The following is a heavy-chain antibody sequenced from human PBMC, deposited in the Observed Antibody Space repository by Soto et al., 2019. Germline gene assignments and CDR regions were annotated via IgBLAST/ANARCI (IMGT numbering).Heavy chain of an antibody. CDR3: ARGSGGSGSYDCFES. CDR2: IYYRGST. CDR1: GGSIGRSRYY. Sequence: QLQLQESGPGLVKPSETLSLTCTVSGGSIGRSRYYWGWIRQSPGKGLEWIGSIYYRGSTYYNPSLKSRLTISVDTSKYQFSMRLSSVTAVDTAVDYCARGSGGSGSYDCFESWGQGTLLTVSS. J-gene: IGHJ5*01. D-gene: IGHD3-10*01. V-gene: IGHV4-39*01.